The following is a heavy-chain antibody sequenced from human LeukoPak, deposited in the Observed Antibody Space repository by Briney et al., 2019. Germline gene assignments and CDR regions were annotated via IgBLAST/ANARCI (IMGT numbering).Heavy chain of an antibody. J-gene: IGHJ1*01. V-gene: IGHV6-1*01. CDR3: ARGGSSRQYFQH. D-gene: IGHD6-13*01. CDR1: GDSVSINSAA. CDR2: TYYRSKWYN. Sequence: SQTLSLTSALSGDSVSINSAAWNWVRQSPSRGLEWLGRTYYRSKWYNDYAVSVESRITINPDTSKNQFSLQLNSVTPEDTAVYYCARGGSSRQYFQHWGQGTLVTVSS.